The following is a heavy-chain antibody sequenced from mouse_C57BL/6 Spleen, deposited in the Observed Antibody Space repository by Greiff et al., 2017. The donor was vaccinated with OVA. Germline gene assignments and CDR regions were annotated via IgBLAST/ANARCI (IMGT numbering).Heavy chain of an antibody. CDR1: GFTFSDYG. CDR2: ISSGSSTI. J-gene: IGHJ3*01. V-gene: IGHV5-17*01. D-gene: IGHD4-1*01. Sequence: EVQLVESGGGLVKPGGSLKLSCAASGFTFSDYGMHWVRQAPETGLEWVAYISSGSSTIYYADTVKGRFTISRDNAKNTLFLQMTSLRSEDTAMYYCARTGTPFAYWGQGTLVTVSA. CDR3: ARTGTPFAY.